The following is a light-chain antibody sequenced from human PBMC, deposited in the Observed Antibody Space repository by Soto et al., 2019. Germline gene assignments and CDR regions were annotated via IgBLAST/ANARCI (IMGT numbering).Light chain of an antibody. J-gene: IGKJ4*01. V-gene: IGKV3-15*01. CDR3: QQHSAWPLT. CDR2: GAS. CDR1: QSVRSN. Sequence: EIVMTQSPATLSVSPGERATLFCRASQSVRSNFLAWYQQKPGQAPSLLIYGASIRATGIPARFSGSGSGTEFTLTINSPQSEDFAVYYCQQHSAWPLTFGGGTKVEIK.